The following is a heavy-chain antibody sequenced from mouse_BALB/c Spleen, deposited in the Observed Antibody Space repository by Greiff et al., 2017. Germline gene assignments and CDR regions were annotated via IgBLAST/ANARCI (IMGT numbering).Heavy chain of an antibody. D-gene: IGHD1-1*01. CDR2: INSDGGST. CDR1: EYEFPSHD. Sequence: EVQGVESGGGLVQPGESLKLSCESNEYEFPSHDMSWVRKTPEKRLELVAAINSDGGSTYYPDTMERRFIISRDNTKKTLYLQMSSLRSEDTALYYCARLPFITTVRNHYFDYWGQGTTLTVSS. V-gene: IGHV5-2*01. J-gene: IGHJ2*01. CDR3: ARLPFITTVRNHYFDY.